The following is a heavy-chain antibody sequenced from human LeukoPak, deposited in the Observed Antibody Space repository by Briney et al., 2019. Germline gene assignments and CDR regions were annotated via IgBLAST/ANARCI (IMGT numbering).Heavy chain of an antibody. Sequence: GGSLRLSCAASGFTFSDYYMNWIRQAPGKGLEWISYMSSSGSTISYADSVTGRFTVSRDNAKNSLYLQMNSLRAEDTAVYYCARSILPAANAIDYWGQETLLTVSS. CDR2: MSSSGSTI. CDR1: GFTFSDYY. CDR3: ARSILPAANAIDY. V-gene: IGHV3-11*04. D-gene: IGHD2-2*01. J-gene: IGHJ4*02.